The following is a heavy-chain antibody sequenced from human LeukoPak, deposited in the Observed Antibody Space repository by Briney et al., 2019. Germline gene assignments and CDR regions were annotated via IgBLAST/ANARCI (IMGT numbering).Heavy chain of an antibody. CDR3: ARGITMVGGVIRYYYYGMDV. CDR1: GLTFDDYG. CDR2: VNWNGGST. Sequence: PGRSLRPSRAASGLTFDDYGMSWVRQAARKGREWVSGVNWNGGSTGHADSVKGRFTISRDNAKNSLYLQMSSRRAEDSALCHWARGITMVGGVIRYYYYGMDVWGQGTTVTVSS. V-gene: IGHV3-20*01. J-gene: IGHJ6*02. D-gene: IGHD3-10*01.